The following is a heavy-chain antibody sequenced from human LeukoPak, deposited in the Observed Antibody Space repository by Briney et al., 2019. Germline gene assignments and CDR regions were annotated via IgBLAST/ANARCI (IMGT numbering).Heavy chain of an antibody. CDR1: GFTFSRHV. CDR2: IKQDGSEK. J-gene: IGHJ6*03. Sequence: GGSLRLSCAASGFTFSRHVMHWVRQAPGKGLEWVADIKQDGSEKLYVKSVRGRFTISRDNAKMSLFLQMNSLRAEDTAVYYCARDNGVVHGVYYMDVWGKGTTVTVS. D-gene: IGHD3-3*01. V-gene: IGHV3-7*01. CDR3: ARDNGVVHGVYYMDV.